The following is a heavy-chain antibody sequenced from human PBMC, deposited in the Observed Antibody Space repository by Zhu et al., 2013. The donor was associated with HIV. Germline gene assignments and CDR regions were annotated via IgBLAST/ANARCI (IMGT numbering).Heavy chain of an antibody. CDR1: GGIFHTYT. CDR3: AREDGIAGMLDP. CDR2: ISAYNGNT. V-gene: IGHV1-18*01. D-gene: IGHD6-13*01. J-gene: IGHJ5*02. Sequence: QVQLVQSGAEVKKPGSSVKVSCKASGGIFHTYTITWVRQAPGQGLEWMGWISAYNGNTNYAQKLQGRVTMTTDTSTSTAYMELRSLRSDDTAVYYCAREDGIAGMLDPWGRGNPSSPVSS.